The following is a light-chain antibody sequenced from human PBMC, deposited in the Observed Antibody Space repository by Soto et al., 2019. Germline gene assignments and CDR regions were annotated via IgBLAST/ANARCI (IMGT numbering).Light chain of an antibody. CDR3: QSYDSILSGVV. CDR2: SNT. CDR1: SSNIGTRFA. V-gene: IGLV1-40*01. Sequence: QPVLTQPPSVSGAPGQKVTISCTGSSSNIGTRFAVHWYQQLPGTAPKLLIYSNTHRPSGVPDRFSGSRSGTSASLDISGLQPEDEADYYCQSYDSILSGVVFGGGTKLTVL. J-gene: IGLJ2*01.